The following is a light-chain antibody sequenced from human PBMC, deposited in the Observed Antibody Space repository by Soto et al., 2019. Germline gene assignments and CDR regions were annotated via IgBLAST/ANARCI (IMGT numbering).Light chain of an antibody. V-gene: IGKV1-33*01. J-gene: IGKJ3*01. CDR1: QDISNY. CDR3: QQYDHLPFT. CDR2: DAS. Sequence: DIQMTQSPSSLSASVGDRVTITCQASQDISNYLNWYQQKPGKAPKLLIYDASNLETGVPSRFSGSGSGTDFTFTSSSLQPEDIATYYCQQYDHLPFTFGPGTKVDIK.